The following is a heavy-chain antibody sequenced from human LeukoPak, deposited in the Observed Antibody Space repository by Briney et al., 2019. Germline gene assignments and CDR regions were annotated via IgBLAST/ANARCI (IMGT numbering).Heavy chain of an antibody. J-gene: IGHJ5*02. V-gene: IGHV1-69*13. CDR3: ARGYYDSSGYYYVGWFDP. CDR1: GGTFSSYA. Sequence: ASVKVSCKASGGTFSSYAISWVRQAPGQGLEWMGGIIPIFGTANYAQKFQGRVMITADESTSTAYMELSSLRSEDTAVYYCARGYYDSSGYYYVGWFDPWGQGTLVTVSS. CDR2: IIPIFGTA. D-gene: IGHD3-22*01.